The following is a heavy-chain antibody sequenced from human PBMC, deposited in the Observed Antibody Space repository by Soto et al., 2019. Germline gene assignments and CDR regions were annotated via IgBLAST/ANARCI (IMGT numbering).Heavy chain of an antibody. Sequence: QVQLVQSGAEVKKPGASVKVSCKASGYMFSTYDINWVRQAPGQGLEWMGWLNPNSGNTGYAQKLKGSVTMTRNTSINTAYMELSSLGSDDTAVYYCARDHRYNWNDEGWFDPWGQGTLVTVSS. V-gene: IGHV1-8*01. J-gene: IGHJ5*02. CDR2: LNPNSGNT. D-gene: IGHD1-20*01. CDR1: GYMFSTYD. CDR3: ARDHRYNWNDEGWFDP.